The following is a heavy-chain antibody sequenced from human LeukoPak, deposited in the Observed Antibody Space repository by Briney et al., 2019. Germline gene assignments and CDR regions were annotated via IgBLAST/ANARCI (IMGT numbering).Heavy chain of an antibody. J-gene: IGHJ5*02. Sequence: SETLSLTCTVSGGSISSSSYYWGWIRQPPGKGLEWIGTIYYSGSTYYNPSLKSRVTISVDTSKNQFSLKLSSVTAADTAVYYCARQRDSGTYYNWFDPWGQGTLVTVSS. D-gene: IGHD1-26*01. CDR3: ARQRDSGTYYNWFDP. CDR2: IYYSGST. V-gene: IGHV4-39*01. CDR1: GGSISSSSYY.